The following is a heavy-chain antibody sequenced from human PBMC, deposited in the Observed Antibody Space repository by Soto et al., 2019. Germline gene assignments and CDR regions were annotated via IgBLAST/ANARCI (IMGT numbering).Heavy chain of an antibody. CDR1: GGSFSGYY. Sequence: SETLSLTCAVYGGSFSGYYWSWIRQPPGKGLEWIGEINHSGSTNYNPSLKSRVTISVDTSKNQFSLKLSSVTAADTAVYYCARTYYDFWSGYHYKGAYYFDYWGQGTLVTVSS. V-gene: IGHV4-34*01. CDR2: INHSGST. J-gene: IGHJ4*02. CDR3: ARTYYDFWSGYHYKGAYYFDY. D-gene: IGHD3-3*01.